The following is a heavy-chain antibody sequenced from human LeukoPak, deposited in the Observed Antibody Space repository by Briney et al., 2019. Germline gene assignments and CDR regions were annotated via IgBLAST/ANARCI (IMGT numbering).Heavy chain of an antibody. CDR3: ARGLPGYCSSTSCSYTGTYYYYYMDV. Sequence: ASVKVSCKASGYTFTSYDINWVRQATGQGLEWMGWMNPNSGNTGYAQKFQGRVTMTRNTSISTAYMELSSLRSEDTAVYYCARGLPGYCSSTSCSYTGTYYYYYMDVWGKGTTVTVSS. D-gene: IGHD2-2*03. V-gene: IGHV1-8*01. CDR2: MNPNSGNT. J-gene: IGHJ6*03. CDR1: GYTFTSYD.